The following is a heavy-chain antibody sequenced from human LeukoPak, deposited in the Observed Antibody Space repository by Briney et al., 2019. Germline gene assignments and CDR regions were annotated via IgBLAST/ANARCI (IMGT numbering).Heavy chain of an antibody. CDR3: AKDLPGYSSGLYSG. J-gene: IGHJ4*02. CDR1: GFTFSNYA. CDR2: ISGSGGST. D-gene: IGHD6-19*01. V-gene: IGHV3-23*01. Sequence: GGSLRLSCAGSGFTFSNYAMTWVRQAPGKGLDWVSGISGSGGSTYNADSVKGRFTISRDNSKNTLYLQMNSLRAEDTAVYYCAKDLPGYSSGLYSGWGQGTLVTVSS.